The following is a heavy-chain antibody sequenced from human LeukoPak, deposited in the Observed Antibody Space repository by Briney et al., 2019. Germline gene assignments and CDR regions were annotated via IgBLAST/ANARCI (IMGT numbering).Heavy chain of an antibody. V-gene: IGHV4-34*01. J-gene: IGHJ4*02. CDR2: FNHSGST. CDR3: ARGQRDGYNPYYFDY. D-gene: IGHD5-24*01. CDR1: GGSFSGYY. Sequence: SETLSLTCAVYGGSFSGYYWSWIRQPPGKGLEWIGEFNHSGSTNYNPSLKSRVTISVDTSKNQFSLKLSSVTAADTAVCYCARGQRDGYNPYYFDYWGQGTLVTVSS.